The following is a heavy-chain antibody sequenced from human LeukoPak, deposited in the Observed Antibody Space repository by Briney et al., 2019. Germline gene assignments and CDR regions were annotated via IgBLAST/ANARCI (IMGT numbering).Heavy chain of an antibody. V-gene: IGHV3-30-3*01. CDR3: AREGDGSGSYYRTPYYFDY. CDR1: GFIFDSHA. J-gene: IGHJ4*02. Sequence: GGSLRLSCAGSGFIFDSHALTWVRQAPGKGLEWVAVISYDGSNKYYADSVKGRFTISRDNSKNTLYLQMNSLRAEDTAVYYCAREGDGSGSYYRTPYYFDYWGQGTLVTVSS. D-gene: IGHD3-10*01. CDR2: ISYDGSNK.